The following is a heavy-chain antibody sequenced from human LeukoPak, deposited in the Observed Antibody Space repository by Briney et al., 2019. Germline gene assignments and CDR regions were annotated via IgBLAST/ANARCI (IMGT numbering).Heavy chain of an antibody. CDR3: ARDLSSVRYSYGFDY. J-gene: IGHJ4*02. D-gene: IGHD5-18*01. CDR2: IYYSGST. Sequence: SETLSLTCTVSGGSISSYYWSWIRQPPGKGLEWIGYIYYSGSTNYNPSLKSRVTISVDTSKNQFSLKLSSVTAADTAVYYCARDLSSVRYSYGFDYWGQGTLVTVSS. CDR1: GGSISSYY. V-gene: IGHV4-59*01.